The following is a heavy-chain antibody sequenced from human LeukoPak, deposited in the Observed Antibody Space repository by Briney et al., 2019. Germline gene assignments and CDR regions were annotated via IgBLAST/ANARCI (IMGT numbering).Heavy chain of an antibody. Sequence: RASVKVSCKASGYTFTSYDINWVRQATGQGLEWMGWMNPNSGNTGYAQKFQGRVTMTRNTSISTAYMELSSLRSEDTAVYYCATGVEGSKYHYYYYYMDVWGKGTTVTVSS. CDR3: ATGVEGSKYHYYYYYMDV. CDR2: MNPNSGNT. V-gene: IGHV1-8*01. D-gene: IGHD2/OR15-2a*01. J-gene: IGHJ6*03. CDR1: GYTFTSYD.